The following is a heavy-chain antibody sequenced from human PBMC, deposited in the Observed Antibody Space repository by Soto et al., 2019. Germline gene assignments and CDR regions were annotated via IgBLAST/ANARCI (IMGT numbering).Heavy chain of an antibody. V-gene: IGHV4-39*01. CDR1: GGSISGYY. Sequence: PSETLSLTCTVSGGSISGYYWTWIRQPPGKGLEWVGSLFYGGTTDYNPSLKSRLTMSLDTSKNHVSLKPRSVTAADTAVYYCARHRGPAPVYWGQGTLVTVSS. CDR3: ARHRGPAPVY. CDR2: LFYGGTT. J-gene: IGHJ4*02. D-gene: IGHD3-10*01.